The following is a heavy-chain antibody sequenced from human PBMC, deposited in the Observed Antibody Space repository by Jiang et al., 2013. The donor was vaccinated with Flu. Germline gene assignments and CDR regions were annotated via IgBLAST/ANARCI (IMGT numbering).Heavy chain of an antibody. V-gene: IGHV4-59*08. D-gene: IGHD4-23*01. Sequence: LLKPSETLSLTCTVSGGSISSYYWSWIRQPPGKGLEWIGYIYYSGSTNYNPSLKSRVTISVDTSKNQFSLKLSSVTAADTAVYYCARQSGGNIGGEIDYWGQGTLVTVSS. J-gene: IGHJ4*02. CDR1: GGSISSYY. CDR2: IYYSGST. CDR3: ARQSGGNIGGEIDY.